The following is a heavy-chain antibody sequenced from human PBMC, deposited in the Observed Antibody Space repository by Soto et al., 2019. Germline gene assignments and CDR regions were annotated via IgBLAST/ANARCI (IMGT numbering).Heavy chain of an antibody. J-gene: IGHJ6*02. CDR2: ISSSGSTI. V-gene: IGHV3-48*03. CDR1: GFTFSSYE. Sequence: GGSLRLSCAASGFTFSSYEMNWVRQAPGKGLEWVSYISSSGSTIYYADSVKGRFTISRDNAKNSLYLQMSSLRAEDTAVYYCARDLGYCSGGSCYTYYYYGMDVWGQGTTVTVSS. D-gene: IGHD2-15*01. CDR3: ARDLGYCSGGSCYTYYYYGMDV.